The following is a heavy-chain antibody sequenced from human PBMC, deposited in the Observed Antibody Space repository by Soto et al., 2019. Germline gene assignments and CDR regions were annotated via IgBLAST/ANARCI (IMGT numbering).Heavy chain of an antibody. CDR2: ISAYNGNT. Sequence: SAKVSFKASCYTFTSYAISWVRQAPGQGLEWMGWISAYNGNTNYAQKLQGRVTMTTDTSTSTAYMEVRSLRSDDTAVYYCARDLDWRRYHELSYWGQGTLVTVSS. D-gene: IGHD2-2*01. V-gene: IGHV1-18*04. CDR3: ARDLDWRRYHELSY. CDR1: CYTFTSYA. J-gene: IGHJ4*02.